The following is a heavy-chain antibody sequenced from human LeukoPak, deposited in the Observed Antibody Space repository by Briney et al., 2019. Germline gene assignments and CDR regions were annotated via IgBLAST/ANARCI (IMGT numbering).Heavy chain of an antibody. CDR2: ISTTGGST. V-gene: IGHV3-23*01. CDR1: GFTFSTYG. CDR3: AKNKQWLFDY. Sequence: GGSLRLSCAASGFTFSTYGMSWVRQAPGKGLEWVSSISTTGGSTQYADSVKGRFTVSRDNSKNTLYLQMNSLRAEDTAVYYCAKNKQWLFDYWGQGSLVTVSS. J-gene: IGHJ4*02. D-gene: IGHD6-19*01.